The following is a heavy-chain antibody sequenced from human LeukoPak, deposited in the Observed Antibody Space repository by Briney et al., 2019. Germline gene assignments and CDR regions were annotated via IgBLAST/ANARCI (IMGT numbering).Heavy chain of an antibody. Sequence: GASPRLSCAAPGFTFSYYAMNWVRQAPQNGLERVSSMNSSGIITYTAESVKGRFPISRDKAKNSLYLQMSSRRSEDTAVYYCARTMATVVTPTFDIWGVGTMVTVSA. CDR2: MNSSGIIT. V-gene: IGHV3-21*01. J-gene: IGHJ3*02. CDR1: GFTFSYYA. CDR3: ARTMATVVTPTFDI. D-gene: IGHD4-23*01.